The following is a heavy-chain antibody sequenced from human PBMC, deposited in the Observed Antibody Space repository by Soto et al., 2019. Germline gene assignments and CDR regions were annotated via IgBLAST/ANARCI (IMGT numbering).Heavy chain of an antibody. CDR3: AREYTYGSNCFDC. Sequence: QVQLQESGPGLVKPSQTLSLTCTVSGGSISSAAYYWSWIRQPPGKGLEWIGYISHSGSTYYTPSPKSRVIISADTSKNQFSVNLTSVTAADTAVYYCAREYTYGSNCFDCWGQGALVTVSS. CDR2: ISHSGST. J-gene: IGHJ4*02. V-gene: IGHV4-31*03. CDR1: GGSISSAAYY. D-gene: IGHD5-18*01.